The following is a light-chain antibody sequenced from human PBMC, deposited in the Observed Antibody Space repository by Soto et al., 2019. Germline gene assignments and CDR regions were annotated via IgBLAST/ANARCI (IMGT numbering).Light chain of an antibody. CDR2: EVS. CDR3: SSFEASNNLL. V-gene: IGLV2-8*01. Sequence: QSVLTQPPSASGSPGQSVTISCTGTSSDVGGYNDVSWYQQHPGKAPKLMIYEVSKRPSGVPDRFSGSKSGNTASLTVSGLQVEDEADYYCSSFEASNNLLFGGGTKLTVL. J-gene: IGLJ2*01. CDR1: SSDVGGYND.